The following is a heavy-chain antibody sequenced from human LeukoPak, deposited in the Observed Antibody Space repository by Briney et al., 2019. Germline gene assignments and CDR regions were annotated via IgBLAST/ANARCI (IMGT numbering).Heavy chain of an antibody. CDR2: INPNSGGT. CDR1: GYTFTGYY. V-gene: IGHV1-2*02. J-gene: IGHJ4*02. CDR3: ARGLTAHHGGTY. D-gene: IGHD3-16*01. Sequence: ASVKVSCKASGYTFTGYYMHWVRQAPGQGLEWMGWINPNSGGTNYAQKFQGRVTMTRDTSISTAYMELSRLRSDNTAVYYCARGLTAHHGGTYWGQGTLVTVSS.